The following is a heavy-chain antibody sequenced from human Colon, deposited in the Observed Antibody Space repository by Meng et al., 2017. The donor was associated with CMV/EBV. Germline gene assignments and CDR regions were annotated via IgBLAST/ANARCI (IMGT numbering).Heavy chain of an antibody. V-gene: IGHV3-23*01. Sequence: GGSLRLSCAASGFTFRSYAMSWVRQAPGKGLEWVASISGSTTSTDYADSVKGRFTISRDNAKNSLYLQMSSLRAEDTALYYCARDGGYYDSSGYPVGLDYWGQGTLVTVSS. CDR3: ARDGGYYDSSGYPVGLDY. J-gene: IGHJ4*02. CDR1: GFTFRSYA. CDR2: ISGSTTST. D-gene: IGHD3-22*01.